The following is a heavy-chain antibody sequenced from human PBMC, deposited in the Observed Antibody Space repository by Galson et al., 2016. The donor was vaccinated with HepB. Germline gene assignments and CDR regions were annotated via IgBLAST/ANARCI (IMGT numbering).Heavy chain of an antibody. Sequence: SLRLSCATSGFTFGDYGMHWVRQVPGKGLEWVSLISGDDVSTYYADSAKGRFTISRDNSRNSLYLQMSSLRTEDTALYYCTKDLYTYDGVDYSYVTHVGGQGTPVTVAS. CDR2: ISGDDVST. D-gene: IGHD5-24*01. J-gene: IGHJ6*01. CDR1: GFTFGDYG. CDR3: TKDLYTYDGVDYSYVTHV. V-gene: IGHV3-43*02.